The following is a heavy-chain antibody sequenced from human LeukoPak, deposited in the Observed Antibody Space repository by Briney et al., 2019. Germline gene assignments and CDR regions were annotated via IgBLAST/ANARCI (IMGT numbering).Heavy chain of an antibody. CDR1: GYTFTGYY. J-gene: IGHJ4*02. CDR3: AREPEGITIFGVVNQA. V-gene: IGHV1-2*02. CDR2: INPNNGDT. D-gene: IGHD3-3*01. Sequence: ASVKVSCKASGYTFTGYYMHWVRQAPGQGLEWMGWINPNNGDTKYAQKFQGRVTMTRDTSISTAYMELSRLRSDDTALHYCAREPEGITIFGVVNQAWGQGTLVTVSS.